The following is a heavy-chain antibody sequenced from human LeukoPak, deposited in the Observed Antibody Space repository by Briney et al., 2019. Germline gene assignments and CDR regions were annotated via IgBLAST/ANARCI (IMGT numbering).Heavy chain of an antibody. V-gene: IGHV4-39*07. CDR3: ATVKGSSWLFDY. Sequence: SETLSLTCTVSGGSISSSSYYWGWIRQPPGKGLEWIGSIYYSGSTYYNPSLKSRVTISVDTSKNQFSLKLSSVTAADTAVYYCATVKGSSWLFDYWGQGTLVTVSS. D-gene: IGHD6-13*01. CDR2: IYYSGST. CDR1: GGSISSSSYY. J-gene: IGHJ4*02.